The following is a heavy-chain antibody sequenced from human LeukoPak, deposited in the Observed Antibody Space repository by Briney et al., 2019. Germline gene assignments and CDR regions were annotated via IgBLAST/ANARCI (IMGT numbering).Heavy chain of an antibody. Sequence: SETLSLTCAVYGGSFSGYYWSWIRQPPGKGLEWIGEINHSGSTNYNPSLKSRVTISVDTSKNQFSLKLSSVTAADTAVYYCARSDRDGYNYRPSDYFDYWGQGTLVIVSS. CDR2: INHSGST. CDR3: ARSDRDGYNYRPSDYFDY. V-gene: IGHV4-34*01. CDR1: GGSFSGYY. J-gene: IGHJ4*02. D-gene: IGHD5-24*01.